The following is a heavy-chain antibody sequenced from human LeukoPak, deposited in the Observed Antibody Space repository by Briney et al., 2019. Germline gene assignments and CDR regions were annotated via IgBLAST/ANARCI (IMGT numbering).Heavy chain of an antibody. V-gene: IGHV4-59*08. Sequence: PSETLSLTCTVSGGSISSYYWSWIRQPPGKGLEWIGYIYYSGSTNYNPSLKSRVTISVDTSKNQFSLKLSSVTAADTAVYYCARLILGITGTNDYYYGMDVWGQGTTVTVSS. CDR3: ARLILGITGTNDYYYGMDV. J-gene: IGHJ6*02. CDR1: GGSISSYY. CDR2: IYYSGST. D-gene: IGHD1-20*01.